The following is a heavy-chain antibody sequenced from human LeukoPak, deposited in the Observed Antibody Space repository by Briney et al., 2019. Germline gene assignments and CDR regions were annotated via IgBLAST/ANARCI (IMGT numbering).Heavy chain of an antibody. V-gene: IGHV3-48*04. CDR1: GFTFSSYS. J-gene: IGHJ4*02. D-gene: IGHD3-22*01. CDR2: ISSSSSTI. CDR3: ARDPGYYDSSGYEGY. Sequence: PGGSLRLSCAASGFTFSSYSMNWVRQAPGKGLEWVSYISSSSSTIYYADSVKGRFTISRDNAKNSLYLQMNSLRAEDTAVYYCARDPGYYDSSGYEGYWGQGTLVTVSS.